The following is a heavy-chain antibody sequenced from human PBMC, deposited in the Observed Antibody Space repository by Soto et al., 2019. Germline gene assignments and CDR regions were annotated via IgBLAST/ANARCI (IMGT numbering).Heavy chain of an antibody. CDR3: TRGLVPAVKTFDP. V-gene: IGHV3-74*01. D-gene: IGHD2-2*01. J-gene: IGHJ5*02. CDR2: INGDGGST. CDR1: GFTFSNYW. Sequence: EVQLVESGGGLVQPGGSLRLSCVASGFTFSNYWMHWVRQAPGKGLVWVSRINGDGGSTAYADSVKGRFTISRDNARNTLCLQMNSLGAEDTAVYYCTRGLVPAVKTFDPWGQGTLVTVSP.